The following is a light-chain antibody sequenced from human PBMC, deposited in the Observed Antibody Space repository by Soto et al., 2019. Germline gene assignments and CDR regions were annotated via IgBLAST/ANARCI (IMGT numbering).Light chain of an antibody. CDR2: GNS. J-gene: IGLJ2*01. Sequence: QSVLTQPPSVSGAPGQTVTISCTGSSSNIGAGYDVHWYQQLPGTAPKLLIYGNSDRPSGVPDRFSGSKSGTSASLAITGLQAEDEADYYCGGWDDSLSGPVFGGGTKLTVL. CDR1: SSNIGAGYD. V-gene: IGLV1-40*01. CDR3: GGWDDSLSGPV.